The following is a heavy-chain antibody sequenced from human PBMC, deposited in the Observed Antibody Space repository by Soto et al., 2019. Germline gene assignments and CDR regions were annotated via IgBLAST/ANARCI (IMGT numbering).Heavy chain of an antibody. CDR1: GDSLSGYG. D-gene: IGHD3-9*01. CDR2: ITFRGVT. J-gene: IGHJ5*02. CDR3: ATNLNASIRHVEWFTYESFDP. V-gene: IGHV4-34*01. Sequence: SETLSLTCDVHGDSLSGYGWSWIRQPPGKGLEWIGEITFRGVTNYHPSLKSRLSMSVDTSKNRISLNVSSVTAADTALYFCATNLNASIRHVEWFTYESFDPWGPGTPVTAPQ.